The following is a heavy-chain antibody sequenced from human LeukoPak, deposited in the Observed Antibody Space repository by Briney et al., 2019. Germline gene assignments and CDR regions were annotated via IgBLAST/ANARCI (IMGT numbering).Heavy chain of an antibody. D-gene: IGHD3-10*01. Sequence: PSETLSLTCTVSGGSINNYYWSWIRQPPGKGLEWIGWIFYRGDTKYNPSLKSRVTFSVDTSTNQFSLQLSSVTAADTAVYYCARLNWSYSGSGRSGMDVWGQGTTVTVSS. J-gene: IGHJ6*02. CDR1: GGSINNYY. CDR3: ARLNWSYSGSGRSGMDV. CDR2: IFYRGDT. V-gene: IGHV4-59*08.